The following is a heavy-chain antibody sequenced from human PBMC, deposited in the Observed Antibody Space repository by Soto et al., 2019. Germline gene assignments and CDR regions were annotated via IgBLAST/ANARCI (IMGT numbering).Heavy chain of an antibody. D-gene: IGHD6-19*01. J-gene: IGHJ4*02. CDR3: ARAGGLGAVAVDY. CDR1: GGSISSGGYS. CDR2: IYHSGST. V-gene: IGHV4-30-2*01. Sequence: SETLSLTCAVSGGSISSGGYSWSWIRQPPGKGLEWIGYIYHSGSTYCNPSLKSRVTISVDTSKNQFSLKLTSVTAEDTAVYYCARAGGLGAVAVDYWGQGTLVTVSS.